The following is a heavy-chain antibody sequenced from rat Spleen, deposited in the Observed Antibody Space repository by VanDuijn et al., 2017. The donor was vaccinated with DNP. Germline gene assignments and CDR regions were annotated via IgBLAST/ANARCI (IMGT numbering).Heavy chain of an antibody. Sequence: EVQLVESGGGLVQPGRSMRLSCAASGFTFSDYFMAWVRQAPRKGLEWVASISYEGISTYYGDSVKGRFTISKDDAKSTLYLQMDSLRSEDTATYYCLSPHVPYYGYTFYFDSWGQGVMVTVSS. CDR3: LSPHVPYYGYTFYFDS. CDR1: GFTFSDYF. V-gene: IGHV5-22*01. D-gene: IGHD1-9*01. J-gene: IGHJ2*01. CDR2: ISYEGIST.